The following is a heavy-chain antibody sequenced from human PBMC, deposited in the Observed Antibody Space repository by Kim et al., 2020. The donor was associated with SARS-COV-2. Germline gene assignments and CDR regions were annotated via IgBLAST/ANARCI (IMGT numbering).Heavy chain of an antibody. CDR3: ARGWGIAAAGPFGY. D-gene: IGHD6-13*01. CDR1: GDSVSSNSAA. J-gene: IGHJ4*02. V-gene: IGHV6-1*01. CDR2: TYYRSKWYN. Sequence: SQTLSLTCAISGDSVSSNSAAWNWIMQSPSRGLEWLGRTYYRSKWYNDYAVSVKSRITINPDTTKNQFSLQLNSVTPEDTAVYYCARGWGIAAAGPFGYWGQGTLVTVSS.